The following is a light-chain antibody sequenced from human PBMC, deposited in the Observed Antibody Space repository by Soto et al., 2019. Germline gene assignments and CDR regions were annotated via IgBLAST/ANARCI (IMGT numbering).Light chain of an antibody. CDR3: CSYAGSYTQV. J-gene: IGLJ3*02. Sequence: QSVLTQPASVSGSPGQSITISCTGTSSDVGSYNLVSWYQQHPGKAPKLMIYEGSKRPSGVSNRFSGSKSGNTASLTISGLQAEDEADYYCCSYAGSYTQVFGGGTQLTVL. V-gene: IGLV2-14*02. CDR1: SSDVGSYNL. CDR2: EGS.